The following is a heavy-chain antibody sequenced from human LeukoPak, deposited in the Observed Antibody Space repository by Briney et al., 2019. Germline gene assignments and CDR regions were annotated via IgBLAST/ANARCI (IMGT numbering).Heavy chain of an antibody. CDR3: ARLWGVATPEGDWFDP. CDR2: IYYSGST. V-gene: IGHV4-59*08. D-gene: IGHD5-12*01. CDR1: GGSISSYY. Sequence: PSETLSLTCTVSGGSISSYYWSWIRQPPGKGLEWIGNIYYSGSTNYNPSLKSRVTISVDTSKNQFSLKLSSVTAADTAVYYCARLWGVATPEGDWFDPWGQGTLVTVSS. J-gene: IGHJ5*02.